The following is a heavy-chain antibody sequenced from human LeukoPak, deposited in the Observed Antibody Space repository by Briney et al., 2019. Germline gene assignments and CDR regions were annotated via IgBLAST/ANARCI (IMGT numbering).Heavy chain of an antibody. J-gene: IGHJ4*02. CDR2: INVDGGTT. CDR1: GFTFSSYW. CDR3: ARDMTGPLDY. D-gene: IGHD1-20*01. V-gene: IGHV3-74*01. Sequence: PGGSLRLSCEASGFTFSSYWMHWVRPAPGKGLVWISRINVDGGTTDYADSVRGRFTISRDNAKNTLYLQMNNLRAEDTAVYYCARDMTGPLDYWGQGTLVTASS.